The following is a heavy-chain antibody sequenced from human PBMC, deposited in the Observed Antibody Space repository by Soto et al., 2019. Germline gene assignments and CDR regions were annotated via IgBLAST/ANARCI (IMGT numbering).Heavy chain of an antibody. CDR3: ARDWTPRGYSYGINYYGMDV. CDR2: ISYDGSNK. V-gene: IGHV3-30-3*01. Sequence: GGSLRLSCAASGFTFSSYAMHWVRQAPGKGLEWVAVISYDGSNKYYADSVKGRFTISGDNSKNTLYLQMNSLRAEDTAVYYCARDWTPRGYSYGINYYGMDVWGQGTTVTVSS. J-gene: IGHJ6*02. CDR1: GFTFSSYA. D-gene: IGHD5-18*01.